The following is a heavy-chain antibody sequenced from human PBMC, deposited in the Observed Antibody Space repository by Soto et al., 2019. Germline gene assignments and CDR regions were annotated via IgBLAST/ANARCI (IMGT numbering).Heavy chain of an antibody. Sequence: SETPSLTCTVSGGSISGHYWIWIRQPPGEGMEWIGYIFYSGSTTYNNNPSLKSRVTISVDTSKNQFSLRLSSVTAADTAVYYCARVGSSGWSPDYWGQGTLVTVSS. D-gene: IGHD6-19*01. CDR3: ARVGSSGWSPDY. CDR2: IFYSGSTTY. J-gene: IGHJ4*02. CDR1: GGSISGHY. V-gene: IGHV4-59*11.